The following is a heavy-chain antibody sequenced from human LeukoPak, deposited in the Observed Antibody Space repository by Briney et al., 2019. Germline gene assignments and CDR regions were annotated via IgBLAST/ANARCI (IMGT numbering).Heavy chain of an antibody. CDR3: ARGHYTSAWYWYFDL. CDR2: MYYSGST. Sequence: ASETLSLTCTVSGGSIRSYHWSWIRQPPGKGLEWIGFMYYSGSTKYNPSLKSRVTISLDTSKNHFSLELSSVTAADTAVYYCARGHYTSAWYWYFDLWGRGTLVTVSS. V-gene: IGHV4-59*12. CDR1: GGSIRSYH. J-gene: IGHJ2*01. D-gene: IGHD6-19*01.